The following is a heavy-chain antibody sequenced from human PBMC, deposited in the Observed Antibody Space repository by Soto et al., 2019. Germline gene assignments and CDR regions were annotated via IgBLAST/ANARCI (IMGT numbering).Heavy chain of an antibody. Sequence: TLSLTCVISGDSVSSNSAAWNWIRQSPSRGLEWLGRTYYRSKWYNDYAVSVKSRITINPDTSKNQFSLQLNSVTPEDTAVYYCARGAYSSSSWYYYYGMDVWGQGTTVTVSS. CDR1: GDSVSSNSAA. D-gene: IGHD6-6*01. CDR3: ARGAYSSSSWYYYYGMDV. CDR2: TYYRSKWYN. V-gene: IGHV6-1*01. J-gene: IGHJ6*02.